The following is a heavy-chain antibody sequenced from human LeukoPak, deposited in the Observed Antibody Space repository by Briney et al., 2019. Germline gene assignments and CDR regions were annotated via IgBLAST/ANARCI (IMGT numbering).Heavy chain of an antibody. Sequence: ALVKVSCKASGYTFTGYYMHWVRQAPGQGLEWMGWINPNSGGTNYAQKFQGWVTMTRDTSISTAYMELSRLRSDDTAVYYCATAVAGWDYFDYWGQGTLVTVSS. CDR2: INPNSGGT. CDR1: GYTFTGYY. D-gene: IGHD6-19*01. J-gene: IGHJ4*02. CDR3: ATAVAGWDYFDY. V-gene: IGHV1-2*04.